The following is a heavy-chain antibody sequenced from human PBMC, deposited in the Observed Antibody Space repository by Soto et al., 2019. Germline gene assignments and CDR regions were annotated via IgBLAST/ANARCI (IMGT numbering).Heavy chain of an antibody. V-gene: IGHV1-69*13. CDR1: GGTFSSYA. J-gene: IGHJ4*02. D-gene: IGHD6-19*01. CDR2: IIPIFGTA. Sequence: ASVKVSCKASGGTFSSYAISWVRQAPGQGLEWMGGIIPIFGTANYAQKFQGRVTITADESTSTAYMELSSLRSEDTAVYYCARGIGSGRNKNFDYWGQGTLVTVS. CDR3: ARGIGSGRNKNFDY.